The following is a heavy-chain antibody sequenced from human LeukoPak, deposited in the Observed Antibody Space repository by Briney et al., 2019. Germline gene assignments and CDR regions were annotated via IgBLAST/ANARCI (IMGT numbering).Heavy chain of an antibody. Sequence: ASVNVSCRASGYTFTGYYMHWVRQAPGQGLEWMGRINPNSGGTNYAQKFQGRVTMTTDTSTSTAYMELRSLRSDDTAVYYCARDSWISGWSVEWVFDYWGQGTLVTVSS. CDR1: GYTFTGYY. J-gene: IGHJ4*02. CDR3: ARDSWISGWSVEWVFDY. V-gene: IGHV1-2*06. D-gene: IGHD6-19*01. CDR2: INPNSGGT.